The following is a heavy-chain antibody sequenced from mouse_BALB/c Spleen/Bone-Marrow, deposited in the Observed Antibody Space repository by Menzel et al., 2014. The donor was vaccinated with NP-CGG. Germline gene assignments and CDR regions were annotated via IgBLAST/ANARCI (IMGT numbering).Heavy chain of an antibody. Sequence: VQLQQSGAELVRPGVSVKISCKGSGYTFTDYAMHWVKQSHAKSLEWIGVISTYYGDASYNQKFKGKATMTVDKSSSTAYMELARLTSEDSAIYYCASRADSSGYVDAMDYWGQGTSVTVSS. CDR2: ISTYYGDA. J-gene: IGHJ4*01. CDR1: GYTFTDYA. CDR3: ASRADSSGYVDAMDY. D-gene: IGHD3-2*01. V-gene: IGHV1S137*01.